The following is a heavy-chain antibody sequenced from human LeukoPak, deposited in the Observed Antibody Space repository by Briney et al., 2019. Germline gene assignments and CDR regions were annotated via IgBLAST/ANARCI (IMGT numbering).Heavy chain of an antibody. CDR2: INPLGSDT. V-gene: IGHV3-7*03. D-gene: IGHD6-6*01. CDR1: GFTFTSLW. J-gene: IGHJ4*02. CDR3: AGEPRQLAY. Sequence: GGSLRLSCAASGFTFTSLWMSWVRQAPGKGLEWVPSINPLGSDTRYADPVRGRFTISRDNAKNSLFLQMNSLRVEDTATYYCAGEPRQLAYWGQGTLVTVSS.